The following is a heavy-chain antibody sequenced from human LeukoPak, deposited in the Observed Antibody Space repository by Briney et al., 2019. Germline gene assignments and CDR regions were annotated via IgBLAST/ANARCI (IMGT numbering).Heavy chain of an antibody. CDR2: TYYSGST. CDR1: GGSISSYY. D-gene: IGHD5-12*01. CDR3: ARVGYSGYV. V-gene: IGHV4-59*01. J-gene: IGHJ4*02. Sequence: PETLSLTCTVSGGSISSYYWSWIRQPPGKGLEWIGYTYYSGSTNYNPSLKSRVTMSVDTSKNQFSLKLSSVTAADTAVYYCARVGYSGYVWGQGTLVTVSS.